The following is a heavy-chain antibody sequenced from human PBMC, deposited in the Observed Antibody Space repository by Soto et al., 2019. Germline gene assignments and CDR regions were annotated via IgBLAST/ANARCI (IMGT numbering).Heavy chain of an antibody. J-gene: IGHJ4*02. CDR3: AHIVVAALGYYFDY. CDR1: GFSLSSTRMA. CDR2: IYWDDDK. D-gene: IGHD2-15*01. Sequence: QITLKESGPTLVKPTQTLTLTCTFSGFSLSSTRMAVGWIRQPPGKALEWLALIYWDDDKRYSPFLKSRLTITTDTSNTQVVLTMSNMDPVDTARYYCAHIVVAALGYYFDYWGQGTQVPVSS. V-gene: IGHV2-5*02.